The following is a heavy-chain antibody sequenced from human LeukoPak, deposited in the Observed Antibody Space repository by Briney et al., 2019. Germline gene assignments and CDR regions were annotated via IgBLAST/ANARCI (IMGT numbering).Heavy chain of an antibody. CDR2: IYYSGRT. D-gene: IGHD3-22*01. CDR3: ARRRYYDGSGYLE. Sequence: SETLSLTCSVSGDSVSRSDSYWDWIRQPPGKGLEWIGTIYYSGRTYYSPSLKSRVTMSVDPSNNQFSLNLRSVTAADTAVYYCARRRYYDGSGYLEWGQGTLLSVSS. J-gene: IGHJ1*01. CDR1: GDSVSRSDSY. V-gene: IGHV4-39*01.